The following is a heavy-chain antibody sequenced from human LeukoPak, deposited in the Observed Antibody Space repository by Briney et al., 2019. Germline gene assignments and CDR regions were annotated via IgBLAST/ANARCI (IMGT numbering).Heavy chain of an antibody. Sequence: GASVKVSCKASGYTFTSYYMHWVRQAPGQGLEWMGIINPSGGSTSYAQKFQGRVTMTRDTSTSTVYMELSSLRSEDTAVYYCARGDPVGYCSGGSCYPIDYWGQGTLATVSS. J-gene: IGHJ4*02. CDR2: INPSGGST. D-gene: IGHD2-15*01. V-gene: IGHV1-46*01. CDR1: GYTFTSYY. CDR3: ARGDPVGYCSGGSCYPIDY.